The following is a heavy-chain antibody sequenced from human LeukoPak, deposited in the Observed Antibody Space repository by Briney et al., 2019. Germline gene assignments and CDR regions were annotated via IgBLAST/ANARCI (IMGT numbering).Heavy chain of an antibody. Sequence: GGSLRLSCAASGFTFSTFWMTWVRQAPGKGLEWVAVISYDGTKKYYADSVKGRFTISRDNSKNTLYLQMNSLRDEDTAVYYCAKDRVTITEAGTDYWGQGTLVTVSS. J-gene: IGHJ4*02. CDR2: ISYDGTKK. CDR3: AKDRVTITEAGTDY. V-gene: IGHV3-30*18. CDR1: GFTFSTFW. D-gene: IGHD6-19*01.